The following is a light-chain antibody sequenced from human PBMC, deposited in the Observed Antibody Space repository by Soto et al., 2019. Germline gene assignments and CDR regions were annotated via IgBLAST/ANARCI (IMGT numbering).Light chain of an antibody. Sequence: DIQMTQSPSNLSASVGDRVTITCRASQTISSWLAWYQQKPGKAPKLLIYDASSLESGVPSRFSGRGSGTQFTLTISSLQPDDFATYYCQPYNSFSGTFGPGTKVDIK. J-gene: IGKJ1*01. CDR2: DAS. CDR1: QTISSW. V-gene: IGKV1-5*01. CDR3: QPYNSFSGT.